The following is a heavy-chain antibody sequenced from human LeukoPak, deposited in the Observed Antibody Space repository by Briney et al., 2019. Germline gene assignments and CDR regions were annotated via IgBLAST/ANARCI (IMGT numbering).Heavy chain of an antibody. CDR2: IYHSGSI. J-gene: IGHJ3*02. CDR1: GYSISNGYF. CDR3: ACLAATLAFDI. Sequence: SETLSLTCTVSGYSISNGYFWGWIRQPPGKGLECIGTIYHSGSIYYNPSLKGRVTISVDTSKNQFSLKLSSVTAADTAVYYCACLAATLAFDIWGQGTMVTVSS. D-gene: IGHD2-15*01. V-gene: IGHV4-38-2*02.